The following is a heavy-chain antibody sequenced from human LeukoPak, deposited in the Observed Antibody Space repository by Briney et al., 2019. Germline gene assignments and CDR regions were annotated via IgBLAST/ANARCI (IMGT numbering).Heavy chain of an antibody. CDR3: AKGIYSSGWIYDY. CDR2: LSGSGITT. CDR1: GFTFSNSA. V-gene: IGHV3-23*01. J-gene: IGHJ4*01. Sequence: GGSLRLYCAASGFTFSNSAMSWVRQAPGKGLEWVSTLSGSGITTYYADSVKGRFTIARDNSKSTLYLQMNTLRAEVSALYYCAKGIYSSGWIYDYWGHGTLVTASS. D-gene: IGHD6-19*01.